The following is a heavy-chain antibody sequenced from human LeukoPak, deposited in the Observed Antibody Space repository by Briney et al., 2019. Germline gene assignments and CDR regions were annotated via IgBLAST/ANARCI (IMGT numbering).Heavy chain of an antibody. CDR1: GFTFDDYA. Sequence: GGSLRLSCAASGFTFDDYAMHWVRQAPGKGLEWVSGISWNSGSIGYADSVKGRFTISRDNAKNSLYLQMNSLRAEDTALYYCAKDHGSGSYWPYFDYWGQGTLVTVSS. V-gene: IGHV3-9*01. CDR2: ISWNSGSI. J-gene: IGHJ4*02. CDR3: AKDHGSGSYWPYFDY. D-gene: IGHD3-10*01.